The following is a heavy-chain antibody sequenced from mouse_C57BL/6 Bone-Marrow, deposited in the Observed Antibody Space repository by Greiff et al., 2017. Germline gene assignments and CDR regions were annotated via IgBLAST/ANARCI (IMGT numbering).Heavy chain of an antibody. CDR2: IYPGSGST. CDR3: ARKGIYYGNLDD. D-gene: IGHD2-1*01. Sequence: QVQLQQPGAELVKPGASVKMSCKASGYTFTSYWITWVKQRPGQGLEWIGDIYPGSGSTNYNEKFKSKATLTVDTSSSTAYMQLSSLTSEDSAVYYCARKGIYYGNLDDWGQGTTLTVSS. V-gene: IGHV1-55*01. J-gene: IGHJ2*01. CDR1: GYTFTSYW.